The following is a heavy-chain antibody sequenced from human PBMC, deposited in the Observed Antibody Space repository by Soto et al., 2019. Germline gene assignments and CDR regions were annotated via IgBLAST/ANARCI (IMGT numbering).Heavy chain of an antibody. CDR3: ARGGPRGDYVPYYFDY. CDR2: IYYSGST. J-gene: IGHJ4*02. Sequence: QVQLQESGPGLVKPSQTLSLTCTVSGGSISSGGYYWSWIRQHPGKGLEWIGYIYYSGSTYYNPSLKSRVTISVDTSKNQFSLKLSSVTAADTAVYYCARGGPRGDYVPYYFDYWGQGTLVTVSS. CDR1: GGSISSGGYY. D-gene: IGHD4-17*01. V-gene: IGHV4-31*03.